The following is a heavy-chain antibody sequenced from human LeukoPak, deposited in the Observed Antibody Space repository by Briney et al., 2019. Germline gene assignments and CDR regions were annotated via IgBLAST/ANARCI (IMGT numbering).Heavy chain of an antibody. V-gene: IGHV3-23*01. CDR3: ATSGLSRFGF. Sequence: GGSLRLSCAASGFTFSNYGMSWVRQAPGKGLEWVSAISGGGGSTYYADSVKGRFTISRDNSKNTLYLQMNSLRADDTAVYYCATSGLSRFGFWGQGTLVTVSS. CDR1: GFTFSNYG. D-gene: IGHD2/OR15-2a*01. J-gene: IGHJ4*02. CDR2: ISGGGGST.